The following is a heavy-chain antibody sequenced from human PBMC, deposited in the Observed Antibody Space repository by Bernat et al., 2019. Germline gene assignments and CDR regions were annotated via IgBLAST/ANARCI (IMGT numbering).Heavy chain of an antibody. Sequence: EVQLVESGGGLVKPGGPLRLSCAASGFTFSSYSMNWVRQAPGKGLEWVSAISGSGGSTYYADSVKGRFTISRDNSKNTLYLQMNSLRAEDTAVYYCAKDPTGEYSSGWSWLFFDYWGQGTLVTVSS. CDR2: ISGSGGST. D-gene: IGHD6-19*01. CDR1: GFTFSSYS. CDR3: AKDPTGEYSSGWSWLFFDY. J-gene: IGHJ4*02. V-gene: IGHV3-23*04.